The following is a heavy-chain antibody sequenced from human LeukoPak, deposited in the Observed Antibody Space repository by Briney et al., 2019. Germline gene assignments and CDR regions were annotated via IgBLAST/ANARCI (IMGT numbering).Heavy chain of an antibody. Sequence: SETLSLTCTVSGGSISSYYWIWIRQPPGKGLEWIGYISYSGSTNYNPSLKSRVTISVDTSKNQFSLKLSSVTAADTAVYYCARSSTTGWFDPWGQGTLVTVSS. D-gene: IGHD4-17*01. J-gene: IGHJ5*02. CDR3: ARSSTTGWFDP. CDR2: ISYSGST. CDR1: GGSISSYY. V-gene: IGHV4-59*01.